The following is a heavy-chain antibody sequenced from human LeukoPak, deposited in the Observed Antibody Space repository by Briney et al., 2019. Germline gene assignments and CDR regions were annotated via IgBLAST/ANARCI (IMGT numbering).Heavy chain of an antibody. CDR3: ARKEVTRVAGTKIGDY. J-gene: IGHJ4*02. V-gene: IGHV1-46*01. CDR2: INPSGGST. CDR1: GYTFTSYY. Sequence: ASVKVSCKASGYTFTSYYMHWVRQAPGLGLEWMGIINPSGGSTSYAQKFQGRVTMTRDTSTSTVYMELSSLRSEDTAVYYCARKEVTRVAGTKIGDYWGQGTLATVSS. D-gene: IGHD6-19*01.